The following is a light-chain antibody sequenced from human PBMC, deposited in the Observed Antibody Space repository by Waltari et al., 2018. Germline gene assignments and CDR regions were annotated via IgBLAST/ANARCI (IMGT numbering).Light chain of an antibody. CDR2: WAS. J-gene: IGKJ5*01. V-gene: IGKV4-1*01. CDR1: QSVLYSSNNKNY. Sequence: DIVMTQSPDSLAVSLGEWATINCKSSQSVLYSSNNKNYLTWYQQKPGQPPKPLIYWASTRESGVPDRFSGSGSGTDFTLTISSLQAEDVAVYYCQQYYSTPITFGQGTRLEIK. CDR3: QQYYSTPIT.